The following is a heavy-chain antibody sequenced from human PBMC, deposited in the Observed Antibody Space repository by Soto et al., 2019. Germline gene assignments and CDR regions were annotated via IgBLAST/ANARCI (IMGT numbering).Heavy chain of an antibody. V-gene: IGHV3-66*01. CDR1: GLTVSSSY. CDR3: ARARIYGDYIDYFDY. Sequence: GGSLRLSCAASGLTVSSSYMSWVRQTPGKGLEWVSVIYSSGSTYYTDSVKGRFTISRDNSKNTLYLQMNSLTAEDTAVYYCARARIYGDYIDYFDYWGQGTLVTVSS. CDR2: IYSSGST. J-gene: IGHJ4*02. D-gene: IGHD4-17*01.